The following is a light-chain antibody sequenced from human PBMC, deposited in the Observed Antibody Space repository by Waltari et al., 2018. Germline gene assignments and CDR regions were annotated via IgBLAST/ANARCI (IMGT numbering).Light chain of an antibody. CDR2: HAS. CDR3: QNHERLPAT. Sequence: EIVLTQSPGTLSLSPGERATLSCRASQSIGTYLAWYQQKPGQAPRLPMYHASSRATGIPDRFSGSGSGTDFSLTISRLEPEDFAVYYCQNHERLPATFGQGTKVEIK. J-gene: IGKJ1*01. CDR1: QSIGTY. V-gene: IGKV3-20*01.